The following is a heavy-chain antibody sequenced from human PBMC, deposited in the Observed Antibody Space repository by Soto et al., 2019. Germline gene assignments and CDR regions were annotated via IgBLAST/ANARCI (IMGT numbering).Heavy chain of an antibody. CDR3: ARSGLLWFGESNAFDI. D-gene: IGHD3-10*01. V-gene: IGHV4-39*01. CDR2: IYYSGST. J-gene: IGHJ3*02. CDR1: GGSISSSSYY. Sequence: QLQLQESGPGLVKPSETLSLTCTVSGGSISSSSYYWGWIRQPPGKGLEWIGSIYYSGSTYYNPSLKCRVTISVDTSRNQFSLKLRSVTAADTAVYYCARSGLLWFGESNAFDIWGQGTMVTVSS.